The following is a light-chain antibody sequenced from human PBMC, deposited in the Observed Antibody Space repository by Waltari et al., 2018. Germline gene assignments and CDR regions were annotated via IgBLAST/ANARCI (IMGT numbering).Light chain of an antibody. CDR1: GSNIRAGYA. Sequence: QSVLTPPPSVSGAPGQRVTISCTGSGSNIRAGYAVHWYQQLPRAAPKPLIYGSTSRPLGVPDRFFGSTSGTSASLAITGLQAEDEADYYCQSYDTSLRVVFGGGTKLTVL. CDR3: QSYDTSLRVV. J-gene: IGLJ3*02. V-gene: IGLV1-40*01. CDR2: GST.